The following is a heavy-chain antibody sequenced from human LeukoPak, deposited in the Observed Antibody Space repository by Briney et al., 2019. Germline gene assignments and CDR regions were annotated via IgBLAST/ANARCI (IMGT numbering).Heavy chain of an antibody. V-gene: IGHV3-7*01. CDR2: IKQDGSEK. CDR1: GFTISSYW. CDR3: ARDPPHDY. J-gene: IGHJ4*02. Sequence: GGSLRLSCAASGFTISSYWMSWVRQAPGKGLEWVANIKQDGSEKYYVDSVKGRFTISRDNAKNSLYLQMNSLRAEDTAVYYCARDPPHDYWGQGTLVTVSS.